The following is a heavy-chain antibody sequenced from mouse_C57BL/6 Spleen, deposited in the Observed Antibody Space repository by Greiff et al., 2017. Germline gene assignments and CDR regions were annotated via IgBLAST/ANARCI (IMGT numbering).Heavy chain of an antibody. CDR1: GYTFTSYW. J-gene: IGHJ1*03. D-gene: IGHD1-1*01. V-gene: IGHV1-55*01. CDR3: ASYYGSNLWYFDV. Sequence: VQLQQPGAELVKPGASVTMSCKASGYTFTSYWITWVKQRPGQGLEWIGDIYPGSGSTNYNEKFKSKATLTVDTSSSTAYMQLSSLTSEDSAVYYCASYYGSNLWYFDVWGTGTTVTVSS. CDR2: IYPGSGST.